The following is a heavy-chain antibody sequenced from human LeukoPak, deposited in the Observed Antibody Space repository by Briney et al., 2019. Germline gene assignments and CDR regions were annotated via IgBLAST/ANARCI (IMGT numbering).Heavy chain of an antibody. J-gene: IGHJ4*02. CDR1: GDSVSDYY. CDR2: IHSTGSN. Sequence: NASETLSLTCSVSGDSVSDYYWTWIRQPPGKGLELIGYIHSTGSNNFKPSLRGRVTMSADTFNNQVSLSLTSVTATDTAVYYCARVARAAASGIAHLDYWGQGKLVTVSS. CDR3: ARVARAAASGIAHLDY. V-gene: IGHV4-4*09. D-gene: IGHD6-13*01.